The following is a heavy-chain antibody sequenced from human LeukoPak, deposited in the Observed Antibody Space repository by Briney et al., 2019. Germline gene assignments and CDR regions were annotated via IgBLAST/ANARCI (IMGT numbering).Heavy chain of an antibody. CDR1: GFTFSSYS. V-gene: IGHV3-21*01. CDR2: ISTTSGNI. J-gene: IGHJ4*02. Sequence: GGSLRLSCAASGFTFSSYSMNWVRQAPGKGLEWVAAISTTSGNIYYTDSVKGRFTISRDNAKNSLYLQMNSLRVEDTALYYCARRAPSHDFDDWGQGTLVTVSS. CDR3: ARRAPSHDFDD.